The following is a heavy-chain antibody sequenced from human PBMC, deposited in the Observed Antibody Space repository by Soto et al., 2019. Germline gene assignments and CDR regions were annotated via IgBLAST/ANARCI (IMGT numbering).Heavy chain of an antibody. CDR1: GFTVSSNY. V-gene: IGHV3-66*01. CDR3: ARGPRYYYYGMDV. Sequence: PGGSLRLSCAASGFTVSSNYMSWVRQPPGQGLEWVSVIHSGGSTDYADSVKARSTISRDKSKNTLYLQMNRLTAEDTAVYYCARGPRYYYYGMDVWGQGTTVTVSS. J-gene: IGHJ6*02. CDR2: IHSGGST.